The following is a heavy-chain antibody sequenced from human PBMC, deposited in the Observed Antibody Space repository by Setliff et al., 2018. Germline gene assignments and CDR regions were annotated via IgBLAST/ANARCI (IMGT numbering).Heavy chain of an antibody. CDR2: IYHSGCT. J-gene: IGHJ4*02. Sequence: SETLSLTCAVSGYSITGGYYWCWIRQPPGKGLEWIGSIYHSGCTYYNPSLKSRVTMLVDTSKNKFSLMLYYVPAADTATYYCARYDSSGYSENYYFDYWGQGALVTVSS. CDR3: ARYDSSGYSENYYFDY. V-gene: IGHV4-38-2*01. D-gene: IGHD3-22*01. CDR1: GYSITGGYY.